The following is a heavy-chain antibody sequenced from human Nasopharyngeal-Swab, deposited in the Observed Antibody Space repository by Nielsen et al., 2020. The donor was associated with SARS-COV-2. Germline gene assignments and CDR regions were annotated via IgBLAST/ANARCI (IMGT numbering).Heavy chain of an antibody. CDR3: AKQAHGDGYNF. V-gene: IGHV5-51*01. CDR2: IYPGDSAT. Sequence: KVSCKGSGGSFTSYWIGWGRQMPGKGLEWMGIIYPGDSATRYSPSFQGQVTISADKYISNAYLQWSILKASDTAMYYCAKQAHGDGYNFWGQGTLVTVSS. J-gene: IGHJ4*02. D-gene: IGHD5-24*01. CDR1: GGSFTSYW.